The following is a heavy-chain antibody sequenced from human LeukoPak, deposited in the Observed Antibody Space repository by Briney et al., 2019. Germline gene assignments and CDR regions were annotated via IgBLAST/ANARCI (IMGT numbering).Heavy chain of an antibody. CDR2: INHSGSK. D-gene: IGHD6-19*01. J-gene: IGHJ4*02. V-gene: IGHV4-34*01. CDR1: GGSFADYY. Sequence: SETLSLTCALYGGSFADYYWSWVRQSPGKGLEWIGEINHSGSKRYNLSLKSRLVMSIDTSKNQFSLRLSSVTAADTAVYYCARGGAAVAERREGMLDYWGQGTLVTVSS. CDR3: ARGGAAVAERREGMLDY.